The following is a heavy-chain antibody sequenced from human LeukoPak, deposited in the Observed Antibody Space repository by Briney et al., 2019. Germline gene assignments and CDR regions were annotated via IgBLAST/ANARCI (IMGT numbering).Heavy chain of an antibody. CDR1: GYSFISNW. J-gene: IGHJ4*02. CDR3: ARLSGEEQLVSFDY. D-gene: IGHD6-6*01. CDR2: IYPGDSDT. V-gene: IGHV5-51*01. Sequence: GESLKISCKGSGYSFISNWIGWVRQMPGKGLEWMGIIYPGDSDTRYSPSFQGQVTISADKSISTAYLQWSSLKASDTAMYYCARLSGEEQLVSFDYWGQRTLVAVSS.